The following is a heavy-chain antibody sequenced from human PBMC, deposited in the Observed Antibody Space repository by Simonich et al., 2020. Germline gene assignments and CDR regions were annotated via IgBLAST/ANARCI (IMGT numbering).Heavy chain of an antibody. V-gene: IGHV4-34*01. D-gene: IGHD1-1*01. CDR1: GGSFSGYY. Sequence: QVQLQQWGAGLLKPSETLSLTCAVYGGSFSGYYWSWIRQPPGKGLEWIGEINHSGSTNYNPSLKSRVTRSVDTSKNQFALKLSSVTAADTAGYYCARGKGWKNAFDIWGQGTMVTVSS. CDR3: ARGKGWKNAFDI. J-gene: IGHJ3*02. CDR2: INHSGST.